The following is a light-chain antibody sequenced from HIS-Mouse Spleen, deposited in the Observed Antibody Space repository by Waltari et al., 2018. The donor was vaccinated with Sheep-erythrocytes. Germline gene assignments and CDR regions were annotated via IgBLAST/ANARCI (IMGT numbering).Light chain of an antibody. V-gene: IGLV2-11*01. CDR2: YVS. CDR1: RSDVGGYNY. J-gene: IGLJ1*01. CDR3: CSYAGSYNHV. Sequence: QSALTQPRPVSGSPGQSVTIPCTGTRSDVGGYNYVSWYQQHPGKAPKHMIYYVSKRPSGVPDRFSGSKSGNTASLTISGLQAEDEADYYCCSYAGSYNHVFATGTKVTVL.